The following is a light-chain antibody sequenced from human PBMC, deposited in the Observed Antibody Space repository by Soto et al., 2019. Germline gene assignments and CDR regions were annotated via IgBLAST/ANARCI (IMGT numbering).Light chain of an antibody. CDR2: DAT. CDR3: HQSSKWPLT. J-gene: IGKJ4*01. CDR1: QSISTY. V-gene: IGKV3-11*01. Sequence: EIVLTQSPATLSMSPGETATLSCRASQSISTYLAWYQQKPCQAPRLLIFDATNRDTGIPARLSGRGSGTDFTLTISSLDTEDFAVDYCHQSSKWPLTFGGGTRVDLK.